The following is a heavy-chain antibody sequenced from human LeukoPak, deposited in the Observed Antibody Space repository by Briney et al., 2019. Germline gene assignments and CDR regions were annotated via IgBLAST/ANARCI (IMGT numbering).Heavy chain of an antibody. Sequence: ASVKVSCKASGYTFTNYGISWVRQAPGQGLEWMGRISAYNGNTDYAQKLQGRVTMTTDTSTTTAYMELRSLRSDDTAVYYCARPNCSSTSCYTPMHYGMDVWGQGTTVTVSS. CDR1: GYTFTNYG. D-gene: IGHD2-2*01. CDR3: ARPNCSSTSCYTPMHYGMDV. V-gene: IGHV1-18*01. CDR2: ISAYNGNT. J-gene: IGHJ6*02.